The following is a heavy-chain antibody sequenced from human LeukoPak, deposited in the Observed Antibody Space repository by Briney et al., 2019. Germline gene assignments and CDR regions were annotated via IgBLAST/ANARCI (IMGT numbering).Heavy chain of an antibody. Sequence: GGSLRLSCSASGLTFSSYAMHWVRQAPGKGLEYVSAISPDGGNTYYADSVKGRFSISRDNSKNTLYLQMSSLRPEDTAVYYCVPKGTEGYWGQGTLVTVSS. V-gene: IGHV3-64D*06. CDR3: VPKGTEGY. CDR1: GLTFSSYA. J-gene: IGHJ4*02. CDR2: ISPDGGNT.